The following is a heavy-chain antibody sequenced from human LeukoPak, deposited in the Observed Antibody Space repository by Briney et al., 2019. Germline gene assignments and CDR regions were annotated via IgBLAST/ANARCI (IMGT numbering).Heavy chain of an antibody. CDR3: ARAYRGGRGLPPDDAFDI. CDR1: GGSISSSSYY. V-gene: IGHV4-39*07. CDR2: IYYSGST. D-gene: IGHD1-26*01. J-gene: IGHJ3*02. Sequence: PSETLSLTCTVSGGSISSSSYYWGWIRQPPGKGLEWIGSIYYSGSTYYNPSLKSRVTISVDTSKNQFSLKLSSVTAADTAVYYCARAYRGGRGLPPDDAFDIWGQGTMVTVSS.